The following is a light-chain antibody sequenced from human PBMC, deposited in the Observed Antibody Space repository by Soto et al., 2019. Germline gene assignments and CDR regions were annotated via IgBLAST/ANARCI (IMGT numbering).Light chain of an antibody. CDR1: QTISSY. CDR2: AAS. J-gene: IGKJ5*01. V-gene: IGKV1-39*01. CDR3: QQSYSIPIT. Sequence: DIQMTQSPSSLSASVGDRVTITCRASQTISSYLNWYQQKPGKAPKLLIYAASSLQSGVPSRFRGSGSGTDFTLTISSLQPEDFATYYCQQSYSIPITFGQGTRLEI.